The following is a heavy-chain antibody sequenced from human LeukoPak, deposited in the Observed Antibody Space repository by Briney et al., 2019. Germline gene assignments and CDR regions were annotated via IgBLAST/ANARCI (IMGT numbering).Heavy chain of an antibody. CDR1: GGSFSGYY. D-gene: IGHD1-26*01. V-gene: IGHV4-34*01. CDR3: ARRRGGATLFDP. CDR2: INHSGST. J-gene: IGHJ5*02. Sequence: SETLSLTCAVYGGSFSGYYWSWIRQPPGKGLEWIGEINHSGSTNYNPSLKSRVTISVDPSKNQFSLKLSSVTAADTAVYYCARRRGGATLFDPWGQGTLVTVSS.